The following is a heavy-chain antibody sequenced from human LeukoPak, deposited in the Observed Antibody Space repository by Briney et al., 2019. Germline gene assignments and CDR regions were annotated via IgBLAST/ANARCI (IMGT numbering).Heavy chain of an antibody. CDR1: GGSISSSRFY. D-gene: IGHD2-21*02. J-gene: IGHJ2*01. Sequence: KPSETLSLTCIVSGGSISSSRFYWGWIRQPPGKGLDWIGTIYYSGSTYYNPSLKSRVTISADTSKNQFSLNLSSVTAADTGVYYCARHVSSDLRIVVVTSDWYFDRWGRGTLVTVSS. CDR3: ARHVSSDLRIVVVTSDWYFDR. V-gene: IGHV4-39*01. CDR2: IYYSGST.